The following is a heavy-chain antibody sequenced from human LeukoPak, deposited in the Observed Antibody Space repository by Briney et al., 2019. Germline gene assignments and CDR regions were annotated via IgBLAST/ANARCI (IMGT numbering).Heavy chain of an antibody. CDR2: IYCSGSA. J-gene: IGHJ3*02. Sequence: SETLSLTXTVSGGSISSGDYYWSWISQPPGKGLEWIGYIYCSGSAYYNPSLKSRVTISVDTSKNQFSLKLSPVTAADTAVYYCARPAPRDAFDIWGQGTMVTVSS. CDR1: GGSISSGDYY. V-gene: IGHV4-30-4*08. D-gene: IGHD2-2*01. CDR3: ARPAPRDAFDI.